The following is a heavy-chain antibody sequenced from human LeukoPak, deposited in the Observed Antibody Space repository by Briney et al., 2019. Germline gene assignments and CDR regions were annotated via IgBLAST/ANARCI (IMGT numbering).Heavy chain of an antibody. CDR1: GGSISNSF. CDR2: IYYTGNT. CDR3: ARDSGSSPTFDY. J-gene: IGHJ4*02. V-gene: IGHV4-59*01. Sequence: PSETLSLTCTVSGGSISNSFWSWIRQPPGKGLEWIAYIYYTGNTKYNPSLKSRVTISVDTSKNQFSLRLSSVTAADTAVYYCARDSGSSPTFDYRGQGTLVTVSS. D-gene: IGHD1-26*01.